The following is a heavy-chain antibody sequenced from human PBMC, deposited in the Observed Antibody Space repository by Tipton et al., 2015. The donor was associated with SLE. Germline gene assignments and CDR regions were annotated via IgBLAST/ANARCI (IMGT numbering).Heavy chain of an antibody. CDR2: IGWNSGSI. Sequence: SLRLSCAASGFTFDDYAMNWVRQAPGKGLEWVSGIGWNSGSIGYADSVKGRFTISRDNAKDTLYLQMNSLRAEDTAVYYCARIHYYGSGSRDYWGQGTLVTVSS. J-gene: IGHJ4*02. D-gene: IGHD3-10*01. V-gene: IGHV3-9*01. CDR3: ARIHYYGSGSRDY. CDR1: GFTFDDYA.